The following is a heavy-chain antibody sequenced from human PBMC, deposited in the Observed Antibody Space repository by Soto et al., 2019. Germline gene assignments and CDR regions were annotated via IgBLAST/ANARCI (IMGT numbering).Heavy chain of an antibody. V-gene: IGHV3-11*06. CDR2: SSNSGTYT. CDR1: GFTFSDYY. Sequence: QVQLVESGGGLVKPGGSLRLSCTASGFTFSDYYMSWIRQAPGKGLEWVSYSSNSGTYTKYAASVKGRFSISRDNAKNSPYLQINSLRGDDTATYYCARSGDNYNLLDYWGQGTPVTVSS. CDR3: ARSGDNYNLLDY. J-gene: IGHJ4*02. D-gene: IGHD1-1*01.